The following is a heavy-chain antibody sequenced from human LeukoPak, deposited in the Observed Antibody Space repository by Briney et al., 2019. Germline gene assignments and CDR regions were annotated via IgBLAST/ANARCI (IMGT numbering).Heavy chain of an antibody. Sequence: GGSLRLPCAGSGFSFSDNHMSWIRQAPGKGLEWISYISSRGYTMYYADSVMGRFTISRDNAKNLLYLQMHSLRAEDTAVYYCASQEGVRYFDYWGQGTLVTVSS. D-gene: IGHD3-10*01. J-gene: IGHJ4*02. V-gene: IGHV3-11*01. CDR3: ASQEGVRYFDY. CDR2: ISSRGYTM. CDR1: GFSFSDNH.